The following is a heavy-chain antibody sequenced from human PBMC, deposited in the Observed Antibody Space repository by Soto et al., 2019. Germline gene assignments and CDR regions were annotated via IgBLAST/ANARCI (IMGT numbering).Heavy chain of an antibody. J-gene: IGHJ5*02. CDR2: IYYSGST. D-gene: IGHD3-22*01. Sequence: TLSLTCTVSGGSISSGGYYWGWIRQHPGKGLEWIGHIYYSGSTYYNPSLKSRVTISVDTSKNQFSLKLSSVTAADTAVYYCARVKKYWDSSGNWFXPWGQGTLVXVSS. V-gene: IGHV4-31*03. CDR3: ARVKKYWDSSGNWFXP. CDR1: GGSISSGGYY.